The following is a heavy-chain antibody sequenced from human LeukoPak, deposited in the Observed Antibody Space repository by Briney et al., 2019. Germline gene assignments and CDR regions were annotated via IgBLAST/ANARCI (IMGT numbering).Heavy chain of an antibody. Sequence: GGSLRLSCAASGFTFSSYWMNWVRRAPGKGLEYVAYINPDGSEKNCVDSVKGRFSISRDNAQNTLFLQMNSLRAEDTALYYCARHGDFCFDNWGQGTPVTVS. V-gene: IGHV3-7*03. CDR3: ARHGDFCFDN. CDR2: INPDGSEK. CDR1: GFTFSSYW. J-gene: IGHJ4*02. D-gene: IGHD4-17*01.